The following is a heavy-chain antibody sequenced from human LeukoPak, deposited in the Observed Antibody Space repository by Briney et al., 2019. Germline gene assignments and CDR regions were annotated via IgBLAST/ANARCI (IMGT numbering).Heavy chain of an antibody. J-gene: IGHJ5*02. V-gene: IGHV3-11*01. CDR3: ARGKRTLDP. Sequence: GGSLRLSCVASGFALTGNYMSWIRQAPGKEPEWVAYISSGCYSHYYADSVRGRFTISRDNSKNSLYLEMSDLRVEDTALYYCARGKRTLDPWGQGTLVTVTS. CDR1: GFALTGNY. CDR2: ISSGCYSH.